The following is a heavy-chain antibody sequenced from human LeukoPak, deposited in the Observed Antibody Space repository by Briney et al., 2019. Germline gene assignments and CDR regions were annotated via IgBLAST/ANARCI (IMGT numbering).Heavy chain of an antibody. CDR1: GGTFSSYT. CDR2: IIPILGIA. J-gene: IGHJ3*02. V-gene: IGHV1-69*04. D-gene: IGHD2-15*01. CDR3: ARESDYCSGGSCYLGAFDI. Sequence: ASVKVSCKASGGTFSSYTISWVRQPPGQGLEWMGRIIPILGIANYAQKFQGRVTITTDKSTSTAYMELSSLRSEDTAVYYCARESDYCSGGSCYLGAFDIWGQGTMVTVSS.